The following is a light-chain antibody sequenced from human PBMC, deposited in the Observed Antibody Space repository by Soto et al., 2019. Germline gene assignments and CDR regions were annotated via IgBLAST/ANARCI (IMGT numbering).Light chain of an antibody. V-gene: IGLV2-14*01. CDR2: DVS. CDR1: SSDVGAYNY. J-gene: IGLJ3*02. CDR3: SSYRSSSTGV. Sequence: SALTQPASVSGSPGQSITISCTGTSSDVGAYNYVSWYQQHPGKAPKLMIYDVSNRPSGVSNRFSGSKSGNTASLTISGLQAEDEADYYCSSYRSSSTGVFGGGTKLTVL.